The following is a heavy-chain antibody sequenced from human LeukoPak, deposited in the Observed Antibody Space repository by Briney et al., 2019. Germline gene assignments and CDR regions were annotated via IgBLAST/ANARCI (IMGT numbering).Heavy chain of an antibody. V-gene: IGHV3-53*05. CDR3: SQYTSGLGFDP. CDR2: IYSGGST. D-gene: IGHD6-19*01. J-gene: IGHJ5*02. CDR1: GFTVSSNY. Sequence: GGSLRLSCAASGFTVSSNYMSWVRQAPGKGLEWVSVIYSGGSTYYADSVKGRFTISRDNSKNTAYLQMNSLTIEDAAVYYCSQYTSGLGFDPWGQGTLVTVSS.